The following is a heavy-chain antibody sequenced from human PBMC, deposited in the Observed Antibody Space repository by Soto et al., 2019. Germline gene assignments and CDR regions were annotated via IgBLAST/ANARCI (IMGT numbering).Heavy chain of an antibody. J-gene: IGHJ4*02. CDR1: GFTFSSYS. V-gene: IGHV3-21*01. CDR3: ARGYIVATSLTPFDF. CDR2: ISASSSYI. Sequence: EVQLVESGGGLVKPGGSLRLSCAASGFTFSSYSMNWVRQAPGKGLEWVSSISASSSYIYYADSVKGRFTVSRDNAKNSLYLQINSLRDEDTAVYYCARGYIVATSLTPFDFWGQGTLVIVSS. D-gene: IGHD5-12*01.